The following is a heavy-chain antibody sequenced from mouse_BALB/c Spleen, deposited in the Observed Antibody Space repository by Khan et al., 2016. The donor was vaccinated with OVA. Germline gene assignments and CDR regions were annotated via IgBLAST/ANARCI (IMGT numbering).Heavy chain of an antibody. D-gene: IGHD2-14*01. J-gene: IGHJ3*01. CDR3: ARGYDFFAY. V-gene: IGHV1-26*01. CDR1: GYSFTLYY. Sequence: VQLQQSGPDLVKPGASVNISCKASGYSFTLYYMSWVKQCHGKSLEWIGRVNPNTGGTDYNQEFKGKAILTVDKSSNTAYMELRSLTSEDSAVYYCARGYDFFAYWGQGTLVTVSA. CDR2: VNPNTGGT.